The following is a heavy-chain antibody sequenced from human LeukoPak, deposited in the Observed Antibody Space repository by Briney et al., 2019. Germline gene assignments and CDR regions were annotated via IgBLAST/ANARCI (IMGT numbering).Heavy chain of an antibody. Sequence: ASVEVSCKASGGTFSSYAISWVRQAPGQGLEWMGGIIPIFGTANYAQKFQGRVTITADESTSTAYMELSSLRSEDTAVYYCARDLYCSSTSCYAGGYYYYGMDVWGQGTTVTVSS. J-gene: IGHJ6*02. CDR3: ARDLYCSSTSCYAGGYYYYGMDV. D-gene: IGHD2-2*01. CDR1: GGTFSSYA. CDR2: IIPIFGTA. V-gene: IGHV1-69*13.